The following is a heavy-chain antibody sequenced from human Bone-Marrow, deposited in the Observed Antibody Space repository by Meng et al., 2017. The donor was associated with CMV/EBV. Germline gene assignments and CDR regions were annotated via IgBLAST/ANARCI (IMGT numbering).Heavy chain of an antibody. Sequence: ASVKVSCKASGYTFTSYGISWVRQAPRQGLEWMGWISAYNGNTNYAQKLQGRVTMTTDTSTSTAYMELRSLRSDDTAVYYCARTAIVVVPAATDYWGQGTLVTVYS. V-gene: IGHV1-18*01. D-gene: IGHD2-2*01. CDR1: GYTFTSYG. CDR3: ARTAIVVVPAATDY. J-gene: IGHJ4*02. CDR2: ISAYNGNT.